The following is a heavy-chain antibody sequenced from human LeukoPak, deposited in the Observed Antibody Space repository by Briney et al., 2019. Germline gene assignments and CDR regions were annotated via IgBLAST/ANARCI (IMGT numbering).Heavy chain of an antibody. CDR2: IYYSGST. Sequence: LETLSLTCTVSGGSISSYYWSWIRQPPGKGLEWIGYIYYSGSTNYNPSLKSRVTISVDTSKNQFSLKLSSVTAADTAVYYCARLGRLAGTMLFDYWGQGTLVTVSS. J-gene: IGHJ4*02. V-gene: IGHV4-59*08. CDR3: ARLGRLAGTMLFDY. CDR1: GGSISSYY. D-gene: IGHD6-19*01.